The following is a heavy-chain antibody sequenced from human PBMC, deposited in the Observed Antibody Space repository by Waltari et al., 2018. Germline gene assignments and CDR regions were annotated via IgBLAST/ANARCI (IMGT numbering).Heavy chain of an antibody. CDR1: GYTFTSYD. D-gene: IGHD1-26*01. V-gene: IGHV1-8*03. Sequence: QVQLVQSGAEVKKPGASVKVSCKASGYTFTSYDINWVRQATGQGLEWMGWMNPNSGNTGYAQKFQGRVTITRNTSISTAYMELSSLRSEDTAVYYCARGKELLKTDYYYYYMDVWGKGTTVTVSS. CDR2: MNPNSGNT. J-gene: IGHJ6*03. CDR3: ARGKELLKTDYYYYYMDV.